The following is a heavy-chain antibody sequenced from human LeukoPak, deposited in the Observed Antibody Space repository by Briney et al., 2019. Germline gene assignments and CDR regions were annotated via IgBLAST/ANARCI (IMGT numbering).Heavy chain of an antibody. D-gene: IGHD6-13*01. CDR1: GFTFSSYA. V-gene: IGHV3-23*01. J-gene: IGHJ4*02. Sequence: GGSLRLSCAASGFTFSSYAMSWVRQAPGKGLEWVSAISGSGGSTYYADSVKGRFTISRDNSKNTLYLQMNSLRAEDTAVYYCANPPPNKRSSWFLGFDYWGQGTLVTVSS. CDR2: ISGSGGST. CDR3: ANPPPNKRSSWFLGFDY.